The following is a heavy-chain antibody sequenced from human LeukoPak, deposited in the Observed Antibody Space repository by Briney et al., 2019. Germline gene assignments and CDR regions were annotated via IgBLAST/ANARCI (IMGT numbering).Heavy chain of an antibody. Sequence: SETLSLTCTVSGGSISSGFSSWGWIRQTPGKGLEWIATVYYRGTTYQSPSLKSRVTISVDTSKNQFSLKLSSVTAADTAVYYCARSYGDNLNFDYWGQGSPVTVSS. CDR1: GGSISSGFSS. CDR3: ARSYGDNLNFDY. V-gene: IGHV4-39*07. D-gene: IGHD4-17*01. J-gene: IGHJ4*02. CDR2: VYYRGTT.